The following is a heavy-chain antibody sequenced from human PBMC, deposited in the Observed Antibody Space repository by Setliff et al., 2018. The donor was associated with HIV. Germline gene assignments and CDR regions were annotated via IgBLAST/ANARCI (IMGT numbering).Heavy chain of an antibody. CDR3: AKNFYRSPWSPLDY. Sequence: GGSLRLSCAASGFTFSSYGMHWVRQAPGKGLEWVAFIRYDGTYKYYADSLKGRFTISRDNSKNTLFLQMNSLRTEDTAVYYCAKNFYRSPWSPLDYWGQGTLVTVSS. D-gene: IGHD6-19*01. J-gene: IGHJ4*02. V-gene: IGHV3-30*02. CDR1: GFTFSSYG. CDR2: IRYDGTYK.